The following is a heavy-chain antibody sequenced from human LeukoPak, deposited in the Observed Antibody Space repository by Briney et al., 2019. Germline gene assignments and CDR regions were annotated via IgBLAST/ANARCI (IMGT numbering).Heavy chain of an antibody. CDR1: GFFLSSYW. V-gene: IGHV3-7*01. J-gene: IGHJ4*02. CDR2: IKQDGSEK. CDR3: ARDPGYSSGWIGDGLDY. D-gene: IGHD6-19*01. Sequence: GGSLRLSCAASGFFLSSYWMAWVRQAPGKGLELVANIKQDGSEKHYVDSVKGRFTISRDNAKNSLYLQMNSLRAEDTAEYYCARDPGYSSGWIGDGLDYWGQGTLVTVSS.